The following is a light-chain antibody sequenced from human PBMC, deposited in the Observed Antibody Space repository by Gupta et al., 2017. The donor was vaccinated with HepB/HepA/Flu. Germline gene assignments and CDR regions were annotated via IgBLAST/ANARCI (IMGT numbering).Light chain of an antibody. J-gene: IGKJ4*01. CDR1: DGITGNY. V-gene: IGKV3-20*01. CDR3: QQYGGSVT. Sequence: ETVFTQSPGTLSVSPGDTVTLSFRPGDGITGNYLAWYQHKVGQSPRLLIYGASERATGNSDRFSGSSAWKDFTLTSNRPEAEGVAVYYGQQYGGSVTFGWGTTVDIK. CDR2: GAS.